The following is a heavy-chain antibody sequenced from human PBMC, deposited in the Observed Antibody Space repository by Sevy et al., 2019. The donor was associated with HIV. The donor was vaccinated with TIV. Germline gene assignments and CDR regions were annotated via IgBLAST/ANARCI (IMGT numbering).Heavy chain of an antibody. CDR2: INPNSGGT. D-gene: IGHD5-18*01. Sequence: ASVKVSCKASGYTFTGYYMHWVRQAPGQGLEWMGWINPNSGGTNYAQKFQGRVTMTRDTSISTAYMELSRLRSDDTAVYYCARVGVGDTAGYYYYGMDVWGQWTTVTVSS. J-gene: IGHJ6*02. CDR3: ARVGVGDTAGYYYYGMDV. V-gene: IGHV1-2*02. CDR1: GYTFTGYY.